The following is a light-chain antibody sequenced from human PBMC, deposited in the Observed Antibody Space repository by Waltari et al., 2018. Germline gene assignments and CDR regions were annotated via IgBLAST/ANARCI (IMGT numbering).Light chain of an antibody. Sequence: DVVMTQTPLSLSVTPGQPASISCKSGQSLLQTNGKTYFYWYLQKPGLSPQLLMYEVSSRISGVPDRFSGSGSGTDFTLKISRVEAEDVGIYYCMQSTHIPYTFGQGTKLEIK. CDR1: QSLLQTNGKTY. CDR2: EVS. J-gene: IGKJ2*01. V-gene: IGKV2-29*02. CDR3: MQSTHIPYT.